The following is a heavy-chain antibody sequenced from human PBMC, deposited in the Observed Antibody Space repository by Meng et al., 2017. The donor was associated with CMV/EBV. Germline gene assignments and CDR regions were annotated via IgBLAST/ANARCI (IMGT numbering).Heavy chain of an antibody. CDR2: IYTRGST. J-gene: IGHJ4*02. CDR1: GGSISSSY. Sequence: QVQLQEAGPGRVQPSGTLSLTCTVSGGSISSSYWCWIRQTAGKGLEWIGRIYTRGSTNYHPSLKTRVTMSVDTSKNQFSLKLSSVTAAETAVYYCARGPEVDYGDYVGLDYWGQGTLVTVSS. CDR3: ARGPEVDYGDYVGLDY. V-gene: IGHV4-4*07. D-gene: IGHD4-17*01.